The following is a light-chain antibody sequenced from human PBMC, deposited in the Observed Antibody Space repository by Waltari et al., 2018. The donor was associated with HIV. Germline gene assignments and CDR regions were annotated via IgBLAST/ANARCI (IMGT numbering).Light chain of an antibody. CDR1: SSDVGGYNY. J-gene: IGLJ2*01. V-gene: IGLV2-14*01. CDR3: TSYTTSSTLEII. Sequence: QSALTQPASVSGSPGQSITISCTGTSSDVGGYNYVSWYQQKPGKAPKRMIYEVSKRPAGVSTRFSGSKSGNTAALTISGLQAEDEAHYYCTSYTTSSTLEIIFGGGTKL. CDR2: EVS.